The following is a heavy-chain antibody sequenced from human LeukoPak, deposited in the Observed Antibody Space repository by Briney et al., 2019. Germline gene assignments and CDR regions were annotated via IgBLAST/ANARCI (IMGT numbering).Heavy chain of an antibody. D-gene: IGHD3-22*01. Sequence: GGSLRLSCAASGFIVSSKYMSWVRQAPGKGLEWVSFLHGGGTTYYADSVKGRFTISRDNSKNTLYLQMKSLRAEDTAVYYCANHYYDSRGYYHFDCWGQGTLVTVSS. V-gene: IGHV3-53*01. CDR1: GFIVSSKY. CDR3: ANHYYDSRGYYHFDC. CDR2: LHGGGTT. J-gene: IGHJ4*02.